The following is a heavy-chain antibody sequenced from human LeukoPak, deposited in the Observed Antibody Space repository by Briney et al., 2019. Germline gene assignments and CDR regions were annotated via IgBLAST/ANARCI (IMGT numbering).Heavy chain of an antibody. Sequence: PSETLSLTCTVSGGSISSSSYYWGWIRQPPGKGLEWIGSIYYSGSTYYSPSLKSRVTISVDTSKNQFSLKLSSVTAADTAVYYCARQVGGYSYYYYYYGMDVWGQGTTVTVSS. CDR2: IYYSGST. V-gene: IGHV4-39*01. J-gene: IGHJ6*02. CDR3: ARQVGGYSYYYYYYGMDV. D-gene: IGHD5-24*01. CDR1: GGSISSSSYY.